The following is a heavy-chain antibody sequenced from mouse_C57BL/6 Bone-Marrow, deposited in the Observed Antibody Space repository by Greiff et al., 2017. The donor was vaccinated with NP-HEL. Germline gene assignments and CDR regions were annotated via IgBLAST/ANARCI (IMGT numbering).Heavy chain of an antibody. CDR1: GYSITSGYY. Sequence: EVQLQESGPGLVKPSQSLSLTCSVTGYSITSGYYWNWIRQFPGNKLEWMGYISYDGSNNYNPSLKNRISITRDTSKNQFFLKLNSVTTEDTATYYCAREAAQATFLFAYWGQGTLVTVSA. D-gene: IGHD3-2*02. CDR3: AREAAQATFLFAY. V-gene: IGHV3-6*01. CDR2: ISYDGSN. J-gene: IGHJ3*01.